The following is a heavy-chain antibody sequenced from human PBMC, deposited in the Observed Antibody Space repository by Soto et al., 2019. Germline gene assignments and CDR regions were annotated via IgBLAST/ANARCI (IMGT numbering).Heavy chain of an antibody. V-gene: IGHV1-18*01. Sequence: AASVKVSCKASGYTFTSYGISWVRQAPGQGLEWMGWISAYNGNTNYAQKLQGRVTMTTDTSTSTAYMELRSLRSNDTAVYYCARDTNYGDYGLDYYYYGMDVWGQGTTVTVSS. CDR3: ARDTNYGDYGLDYYYYGMDV. J-gene: IGHJ6*02. D-gene: IGHD4-17*01. CDR1: GYTFTSYG. CDR2: ISAYNGNT.